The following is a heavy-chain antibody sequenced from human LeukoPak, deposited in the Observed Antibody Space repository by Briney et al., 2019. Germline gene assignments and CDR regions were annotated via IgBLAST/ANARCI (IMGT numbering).Heavy chain of an antibody. CDR1: GFTFSSYA. J-gene: IGHJ6*02. Sequence: AGGSLRLSCAASGFTFSSYAMHWVRQAPGKGLEWVAVISYDGSNKYYADSVKGRFTISRDNSKNTLYLQMNSLRAEDTAVYYCARGPLPPYSSGWYLTGGDYGMDVWGQGTTVTVSS. D-gene: IGHD6-19*01. CDR2: ISYDGSNK. V-gene: IGHV3-30*04. CDR3: ARGPLPPYSSGWYLTGGDYGMDV.